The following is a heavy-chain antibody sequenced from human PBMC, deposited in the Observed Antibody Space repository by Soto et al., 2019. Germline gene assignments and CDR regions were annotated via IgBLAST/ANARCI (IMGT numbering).Heavy chain of an antibody. D-gene: IGHD6-13*01. J-gene: IGHJ4*02. CDR3: ASLRYSSSWLTR. CDR2: IYHSGST. V-gene: IGHV4-4*02. CDR1: SGSISSSNW. Sequence: QVQLQESGPGLVKPSGTLSLTCAVSSGSISSSNWWSWVRQPPGKGLEWIGEIYHSGSTNYNPSLRRRVTISVDKSKNQFSLKLSSVTAADTAVYYCASLRYSSSWLTRWGQGTLVTVSS.